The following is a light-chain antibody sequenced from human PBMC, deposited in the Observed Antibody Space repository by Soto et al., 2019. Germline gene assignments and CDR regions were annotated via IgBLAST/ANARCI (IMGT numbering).Light chain of an antibody. J-gene: IGKJ1*01. Sequence: EIVWTQSPGTLSLSPGERATLSCRASQSVSSSYLAWYQQKPGQAPRLLIHGASTRATGIPARFSGSGSGTEFTLTISSLQSEDFAVYYCQQYNNWPPWTFGQGTKVDI. CDR2: GAS. V-gene: IGKV3-15*01. CDR1: QSVSSSY. CDR3: QQYNNWPPWT.